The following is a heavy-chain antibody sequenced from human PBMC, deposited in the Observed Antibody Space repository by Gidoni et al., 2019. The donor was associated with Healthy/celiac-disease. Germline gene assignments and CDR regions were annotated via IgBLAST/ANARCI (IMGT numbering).Heavy chain of an antibody. CDR2: IGTAGDP. V-gene: IGHV3-13*05. D-gene: IGHD3-10*01. CDR1: GFTFSSYD. CDR3: ARGRAVFGMDV. Sequence: EVQLVESGGGLVHPGGSLRLSCSASGFTFSSYDMPWVRQATGKGLEWVSAIGTAGDPYYPGSVKGRFTISRENAKNSLYLQMNSLRAGDTAVYYCARGRAVFGMDVWGQGTTVTVSS. J-gene: IGHJ6*02.